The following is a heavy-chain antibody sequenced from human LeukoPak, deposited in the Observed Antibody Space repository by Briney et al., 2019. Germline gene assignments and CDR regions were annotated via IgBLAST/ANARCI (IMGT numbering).Heavy chain of an antibody. Sequence: PSETLSLTCTVSGGSISNYYWSCIRQPPGKGLEWIGYIYYSGTTNHNPSLRSRVTISLDTSKNQFSLKLSSVTAADTAVYFCARAYNWNYADYWGQGILVTVSS. CDR3: ARAYNWNYADY. CDR1: GGSISNYY. J-gene: IGHJ4*02. V-gene: IGHV4-59*01. CDR2: IYYSGTT. D-gene: IGHD1-7*01.